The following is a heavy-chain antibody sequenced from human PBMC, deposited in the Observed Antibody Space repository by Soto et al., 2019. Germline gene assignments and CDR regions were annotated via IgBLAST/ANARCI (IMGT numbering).Heavy chain of an antibody. CDR3: VRDWAAAGPFDF. V-gene: IGHV1-18*01. CDR2: ISAYNGNT. CDR1: GYTFTSYG. J-gene: IGHJ4*02. D-gene: IGHD6-13*01. Sequence: QVQLVQSGAEVKKPGASVKVSCKASGYTFTSYGISWVRQAPGQGLEWMGWISAYNGNTNYAQNLQGRVTMTTDTSTRTAYMELRRLRSVDTAVYFCVRDWAAAGPFDFWGQGTLVTVSS.